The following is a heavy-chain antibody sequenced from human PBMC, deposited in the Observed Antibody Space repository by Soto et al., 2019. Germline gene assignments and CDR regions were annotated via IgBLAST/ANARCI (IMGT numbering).Heavy chain of an antibody. CDR3: AKAKERGLQFNYYYYGMDD. CDR1: GFTFSSYG. CDR2: ISYDGSNK. Sequence: GSLRLSCAASGFTFSSYGMHWVRQATGKGPEWVAVISYDGSNKYYADSVKGRFTISRDNSKNTLYLQMNSLRAEDTAGYYCAKAKERGLQFNYYYYGMDDWGQGTTVTISS. J-gene: IGHJ6*02. D-gene: IGHD5-12*01. V-gene: IGHV3-30*18.